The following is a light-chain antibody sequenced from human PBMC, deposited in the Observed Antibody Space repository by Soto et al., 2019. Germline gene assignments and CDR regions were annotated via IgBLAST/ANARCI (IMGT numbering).Light chain of an antibody. J-gene: IGKJ1*01. CDR1: QDIRSA. CDR3: QEYNSYS. CDR2: DAS. V-gene: IGKV1-5*01. Sequence: DIQLSQSPSSLSASVGDRVTITCRASQDIRSALGWYQQKPGKAPKLLIYDASTLESGVPLRFSGSGSGTAFTLTISSLQPDDFATYYCQEYNSYSFGQGTKVDI.